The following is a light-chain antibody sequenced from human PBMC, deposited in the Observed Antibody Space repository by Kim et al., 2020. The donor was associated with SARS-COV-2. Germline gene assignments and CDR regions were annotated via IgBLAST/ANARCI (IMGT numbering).Light chain of an antibody. CDR3: GSYAGYNTGV. J-gene: IGLJ3*02. Sequence: QSALTQPPSASGSPGQSVTISCTGTSSDVGRYNYVSWYQQHPGKAPKVIINEVNKRPSGVPDRFSGSKSGNTASLTVSGLQSEDEADYYCGSYAGYNTGVFGGGTQLTVL. CDR1: SSDVGRYNY. V-gene: IGLV2-8*01. CDR2: EVN.